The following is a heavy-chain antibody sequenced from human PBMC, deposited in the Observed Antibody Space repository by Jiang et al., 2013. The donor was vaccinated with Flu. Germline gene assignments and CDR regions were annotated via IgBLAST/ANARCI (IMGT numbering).Heavy chain of an antibody. D-gene: IGHD4-17*01. CDR1: GGTFSSYA. CDR2: IIPILGIA. V-gene: IGHV1-69*04. J-gene: IGHJ4*02. Sequence: KKPGSSVKVSCKASGGTFSSYAISWVRQAPGQGLEWMGRIIPILGIANYAQKFQGRVTITADKSTSTAYMELSSLRSEDTAVYYCASPGYGDYYDPGTYFDYWGQGTLVTVSS. CDR3: ASPGYGDYYDPGTYFDY.